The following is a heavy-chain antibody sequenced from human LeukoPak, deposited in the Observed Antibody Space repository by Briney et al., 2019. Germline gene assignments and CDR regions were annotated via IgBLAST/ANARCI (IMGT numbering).Heavy chain of an antibody. Sequence: SQTLSLTCTVSGGSLSSGSYSWHWLRQPAGTGLEWVGRNYSSGSINYSPSLKSRVTRSVDTSKSQFSLKLSSVTAADTAVYYCAGFRNVYNSGGYLEFVSDWGQGTLVTVSS. D-gene: IGHD3-22*01. CDR3: AGFRNVYNSGGYLEFVSD. V-gene: IGHV4-61*02. J-gene: IGHJ4*02. CDR1: GGSLSSGSYS. CDR2: NYSSGSI.